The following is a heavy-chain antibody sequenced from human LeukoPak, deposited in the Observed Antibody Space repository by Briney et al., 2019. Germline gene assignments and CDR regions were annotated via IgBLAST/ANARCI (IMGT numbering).Heavy chain of an antibody. CDR2: IIPIFGTA. V-gene: IGHV1-69*13. CDR3: ARPFYYYGSGSYYYYYYGMDV. CDR1: GGTFSSYA. J-gene: IGHJ6*02. Sequence: SVKVSCKASGGTFSSYAISWARQAPGQGLEWMGGIIPIFGTANYAQKFQGRVTITADESTSTAYMELSSLRSEDTAVYYCARPFYYYGSGSYYYYYYGMDVWGQGTTVTVSS. D-gene: IGHD3-10*01.